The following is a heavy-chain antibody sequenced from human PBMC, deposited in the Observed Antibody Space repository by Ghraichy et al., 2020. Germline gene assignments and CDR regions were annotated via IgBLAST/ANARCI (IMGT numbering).Heavy chain of an antibody. CDR2: IDWDDDK. J-gene: IGHJ6*02. D-gene: IGHD6-19*01. CDR3: ARIWSSGWYDYGMDV. CDR1: GFSLSTSGMC. Sequence: SGPTLVKPTQTLTLTCTFSGFSLSTSGMCVSWIRQPPGKALEWLALIDWDDDKYYSTSLKTRLTISKDTSKNQVVLTMTNMDPVDTATYYCARIWSSGWYDYGMDVWGQGTTVTVSS. V-gene: IGHV2-70*01.